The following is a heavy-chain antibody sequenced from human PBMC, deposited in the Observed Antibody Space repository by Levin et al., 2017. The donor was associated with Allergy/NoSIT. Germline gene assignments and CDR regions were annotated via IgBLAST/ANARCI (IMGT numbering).Heavy chain of an antibody. J-gene: IGHJ4*02. Sequence: QAGGSLRLSCAASGFTFNSYGMHWVRQAPGKGLEWVAVIWSDGSNEYYADSVKGRFTISRDNSKNTLYLQMNSLRAEDTAVYFCARRGGGTYCFDYWGQGTLVTVSS. CDR3: ARRGGGTYCFDY. V-gene: IGHV3-33*01. CDR1: GFTFNSYG. CDR2: IWSDGSNE. D-gene: IGHD1-26*01.